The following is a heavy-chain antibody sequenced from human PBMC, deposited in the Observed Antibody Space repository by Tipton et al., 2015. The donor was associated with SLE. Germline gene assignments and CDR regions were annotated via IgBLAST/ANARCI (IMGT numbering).Heavy chain of an antibody. CDR2: IYYSGST. CDR1: GGSLSGYY. D-gene: IGHD1-26*01. V-gene: IGHV4-59*01. J-gene: IGHJ4*02. Sequence: LRLSCAVYGGSLSGYYWSWIRQPPGKGLEWIGYIYYSGSTNYNPSLKSRVTISVDTSKNQFSLKLSSVTAADTAVYYCARGVGSGSPLDYWGQGTLVTVSS. CDR3: ARGVGSGSPLDY.